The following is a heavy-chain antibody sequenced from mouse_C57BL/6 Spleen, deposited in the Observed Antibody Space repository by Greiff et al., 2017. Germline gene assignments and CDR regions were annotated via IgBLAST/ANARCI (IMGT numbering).Heavy chain of an antibody. D-gene: IGHD2-4*01. V-gene: IGHV5-17*01. CDR1: GFTFSDYG. CDR2: ISSGSSTI. CDR3: ARKIYDDYDWYFDV. J-gene: IGHJ1*03. Sequence: EVKLMESGGGLVKPGGSLKLSCAASGFTFSDYGMHWVRQAPEKGLEWVAYISSGSSTIYYADTVKGRFTISRDNAKNTLFLQMTSLRSEDTAMYYCARKIYDDYDWYFDVWGTGTTVTVSS.